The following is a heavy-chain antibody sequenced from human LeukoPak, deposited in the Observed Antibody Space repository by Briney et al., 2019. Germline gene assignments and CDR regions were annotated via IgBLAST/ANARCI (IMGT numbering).Heavy chain of an antibody. V-gene: IGHV4-59*12. Sequence: PSETLSLTCTVSGGSISSYYWSWIRQPPGKGLEWIGYCHYSGSTNYNPSLKSRVTISVDTSKNQFSLKLTSVTAADTAVYYCAREGLNMVRGVIPKEAWGWFDPWGQGTLVTVSS. CDR3: AREGLNMVRGVIPKEAWGWFDP. CDR2: CHYSGST. J-gene: IGHJ5*02. CDR1: GGSISSYY. D-gene: IGHD3-10*01.